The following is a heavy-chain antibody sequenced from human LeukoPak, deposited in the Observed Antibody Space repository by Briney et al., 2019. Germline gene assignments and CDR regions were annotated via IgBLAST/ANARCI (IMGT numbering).Heavy chain of an antibody. CDR3: ARDNPRGDFWTNYYYGMDV. V-gene: IGHV4-30-4*01. CDR2: IYYSGST. CDR1: GGSISSGDYY. D-gene: IGHD3-3*01. J-gene: IGHJ6*02. Sequence: SQTLSLTCTVSGGSISSGDYYRSWIRQPPGKGLEWIGYIYYSGSTYYNPSLKSRVTISVDTSKNQFSLKLSSVTAADTAVYYCARDNPRGDFWTNYYYGMDVWGQGTTVTVSS.